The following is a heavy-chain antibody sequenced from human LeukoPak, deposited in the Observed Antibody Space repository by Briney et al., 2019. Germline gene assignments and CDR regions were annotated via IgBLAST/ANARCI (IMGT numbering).Heavy chain of an antibody. D-gene: IGHD3-10*02. J-gene: IGHJ4*02. CDR3: ARCSITIFGLFDY. Sequence: GASVKVSCKASGGTFSSYAISWVRQAPGQGLEWMGRIIPILDIANYAQKFQGRVTITADKSTSTAYMELNSLRSEDTAVYCCARCSITIFGLFDYWGQGTLVTVSS. V-gene: IGHV1-69*04. CDR2: IIPILDIA. CDR1: GGTFSSYA.